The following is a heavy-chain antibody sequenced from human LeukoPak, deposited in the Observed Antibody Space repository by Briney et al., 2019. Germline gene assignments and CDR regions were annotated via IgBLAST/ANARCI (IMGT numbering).Heavy chain of an antibody. V-gene: IGHV4-59*01. J-gene: IGHJ4*02. CDR2: IYYSGST. Sequence: SETLSLTCTVSGGSISSYYWSWIRQPPGKGLEWMGYIYYSGSTNYNPSLKSRVTISVDTSKNQFSLKLSSVTAADTAVYYCARAGCYYGSGHPAREYYFDYWGQGTLVTVSS. CDR1: GGSISSYY. CDR3: ARAGCYYGSGHPAREYYFDY. D-gene: IGHD3-10*01.